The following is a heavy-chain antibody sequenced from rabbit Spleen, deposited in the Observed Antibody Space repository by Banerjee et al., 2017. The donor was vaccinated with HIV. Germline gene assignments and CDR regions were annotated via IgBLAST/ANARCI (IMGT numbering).Heavy chain of an antibody. V-gene: IGHV1S45*01. J-gene: IGHJ4*01. D-gene: IGHD2-1*01. Sequence: EESGGDLVKPEGSLTLTCTASGFSFSSSYWICWVRQAPGKGLEWIACIYGGSGGSTRYATWAKGRFTISKASTTVTLQMTSLTAADMASYFCARDDHGGGLFYFDLWGPGTLVTVS. CDR1: GFSFSSSYW. CDR3: ARDDHGGGLFYFDL. CDR2: IYGGSGGST.